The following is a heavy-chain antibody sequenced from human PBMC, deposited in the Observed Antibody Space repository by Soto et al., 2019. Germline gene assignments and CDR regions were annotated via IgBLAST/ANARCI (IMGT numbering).Heavy chain of an antibody. CDR1: GGSISSNTYY. Sequence: SETLSLTXTVSGGSISSNTYYWGWIRQPPGKGLEWIGSIYYSGHTYYNPSLKSRVTISVDTSKNQFSLKPSSVTAADTAVYYCARHKGVWGYHDSSGYPGGMDVWGQGTTVTVSS. CDR3: ARHKGVWGYHDSSGYPGGMDV. D-gene: IGHD3-22*01. CDR2: IYYSGHT. V-gene: IGHV4-39*01. J-gene: IGHJ6*02.